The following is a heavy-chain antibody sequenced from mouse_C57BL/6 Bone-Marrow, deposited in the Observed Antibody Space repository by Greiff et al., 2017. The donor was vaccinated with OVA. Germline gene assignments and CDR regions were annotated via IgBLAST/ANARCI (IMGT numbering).Heavy chain of an antibody. J-gene: IGHJ3*01. D-gene: IGHD2-4*01. CDR2: IYPGGGYT. Sequence: VQLQQSGAELVRPGTSVKMSCKASGYTFTNYWIGWAKQRPGHGLEWIGDIYPGGGYTNYNEKFKGKATLTADKSSSTAYMQFSSLTSEDAAIYCCAVYDDNGEGFAYWGQGTLVTVSA. CDR3: AVYDDNGEGFAY. V-gene: IGHV1-63*01. CDR1: GYTFTNYW.